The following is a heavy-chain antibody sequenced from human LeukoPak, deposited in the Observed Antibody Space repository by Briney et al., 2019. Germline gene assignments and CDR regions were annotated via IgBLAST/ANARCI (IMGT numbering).Heavy chain of an antibody. D-gene: IGHD6-6*01. CDR1: GFAFSNYA. CDR2: ISYDGGTK. J-gene: IGHJ4*02. Sequence: PGGSLRLSCAASGFAFSNYAMHWVRQAPGKGLEWVAVISYDGGTKYYADPVKGRFTISRDNSKNTLYLQMNSLRAEDTAVYYCAKDKMAYSTSSWDYWGQGTLVTVSS. V-gene: IGHV3-30*18. CDR3: AKDKMAYSTSSWDY.